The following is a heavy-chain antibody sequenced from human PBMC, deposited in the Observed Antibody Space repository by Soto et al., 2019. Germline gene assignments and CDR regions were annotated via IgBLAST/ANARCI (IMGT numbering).Heavy chain of an antibody. Sequence: QVQLVQSGAEVKKPGASVKVSCKDSGYTFTGYYMHWVRQAPGQGPEWMGWINPNSGGTTYAQKFQGRVTVTRDTSISTAYMELSSLRSDDTAVYYCARGGSSSLDYWGQGTLVTVSS. CDR3: ARGGSSSLDY. J-gene: IGHJ4*02. CDR1: GYTFTGYY. V-gene: IGHV1-2*02. CDR2: INPNSGGT. D-gene: IGHD6-6*01.